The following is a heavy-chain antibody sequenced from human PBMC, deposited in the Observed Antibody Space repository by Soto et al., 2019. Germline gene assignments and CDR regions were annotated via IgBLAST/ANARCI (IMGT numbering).Heavy chain of an antibody. Sequence: QIILNESGPPVVRPTETLTLTCRFSGFSLTTSGVGVGWVRQSPGKAPEWLALIYWDDDKRYSESLKSRLTITKDTSKNQVVLTVANLDPTDTATYYCAHRVLRTVFGLVTTTAIYFDFWGQGTPVAVSS. J-gene: IGHJ4*02. D-gene: IGHD3-3*01. CDR2: IYWDDDK. CDR3: AHRVLRTVFGLVTTTAIYFDF. CDR1: GFSLTTSGVG. V-gene: IGHV2-5*02.